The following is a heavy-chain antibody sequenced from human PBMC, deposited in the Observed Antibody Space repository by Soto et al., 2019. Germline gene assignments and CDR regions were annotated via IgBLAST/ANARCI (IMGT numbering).Heavy chain of an antibody. V-gene: IGHV4-39*01. J-gene: IGHJ4*02. D-gene: IGHD2-15*01. CDR1: GCSISTSNYY. CDR2: IYYSGST. Sequence: SEALSLTCTVSGCSISTSNYYWGWIRLPPGKGLEWIGSIYYSGSTYYNPSLKSRVTISVDTSKNQFSLKLSSVTAADTAVYYCARHTPAISISDHWGQGTLVTVS. CDR3: ARHTPAISISDH.